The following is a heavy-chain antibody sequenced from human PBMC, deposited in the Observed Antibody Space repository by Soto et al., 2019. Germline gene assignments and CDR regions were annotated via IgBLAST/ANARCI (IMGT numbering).Heavy chain of an antibody. V-gene: IGHV3-30-3*01. D-gene: IGHD6-19*01. CDR3: ARDSSAWYREYFQY. Sequence: QVQLVESGGGVVQPGRSLRLSCAASGFNFRNYAMHWVRQAPGKGLEWVAVVSYDGYNKFYADSVKGRFTISRDNSKKTLYLQMNSLRPEDTAVYYCARDSSAWYREYFQYWGQGTLVTVSS. J-gene: IGHJ1*01. CDR2: VSYDGYNK. CDR1: GFNFRNYA.